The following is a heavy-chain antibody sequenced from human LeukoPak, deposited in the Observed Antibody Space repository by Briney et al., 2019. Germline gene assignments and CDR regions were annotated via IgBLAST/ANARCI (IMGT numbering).Heavy chain of an antibody. CDR2: ISSSSSYI. D-gene: IGHD6-19*01. J-gene: IGHJ4*02. V-gene: IGHV3-21*01. Sequence: KPGGSLRLSCAASGFTFSSYSMNWVRQAPGKGLEWVSSISSSSSYIYYADSVKGRFTISRDKAKNSLYLQMNSLRAEDTAVYYCARAGSSGWYSRNFDYWGQGTLVTVSS. CDR1: GFTFSSYS. CDR3: ARAGSSGWYSRNFDY.